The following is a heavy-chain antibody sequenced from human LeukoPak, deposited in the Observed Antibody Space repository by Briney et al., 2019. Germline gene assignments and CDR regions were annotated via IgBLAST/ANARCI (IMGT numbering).Heavy chain of an antibody. CDR2: IYFSGRS. CDR1: GGSISNYY. D-gene: IGHD5-24*01. CDR3: ARHVRSGYNELDY. J-gene: IGHJ4*02. Sequence: PSETLSLTCTVSGGSISNYYWSWLRQSPGKGLEWIGYIYFSGRSNYNPSLKSRVTMSVDTSKNQFSLRLNSVTAADTAVYYCARHVRSGYNELDYWGQGTLVTVSS. V-gene: IGHV4-59*08.